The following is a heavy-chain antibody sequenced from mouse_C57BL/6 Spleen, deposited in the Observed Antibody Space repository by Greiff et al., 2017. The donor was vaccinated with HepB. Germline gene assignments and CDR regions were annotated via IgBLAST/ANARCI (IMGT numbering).Heavy chain of an antibody. CDR3: ARSTYYDGYYVESLAMDD. J-gene: IGHJ4*01. CDR1: GFTFTDYY. Sequence: EVKLVESGGGLVQPGGSLSLSCAASGFTFTDYYMSWVRQPPGKALEWLGFIRTKANGYTTEYSASVKGRFTIYRDNSQSILYLQMIALRAEDSATYYGARSTYYDGYYVESLAMDDWGQGTSVTVSS. V-gene: IGHV7-3*01. CDR2: IRTKANGYTT. D-gene: IGHD2-3*01.